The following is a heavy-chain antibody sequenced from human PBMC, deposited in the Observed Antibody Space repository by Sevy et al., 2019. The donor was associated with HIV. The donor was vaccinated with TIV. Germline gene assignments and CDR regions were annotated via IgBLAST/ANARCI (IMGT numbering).Heavy chain of an antibody. CDR1: GFTLSCCW. CDR2: INNDGSTT. CDR3: ARGGTASFDS. J-gene: IGHJ4*02. D-gene: IGHD1-1*01. Sequence: GGSLRLSCAASGFTLSCCWMHWVRQAPGKGLVWVSRINNDGSTTTYADSVRGRFTISRDNAKNTLYLEMNRLRAEDTAVYYWARGGTASFDSWGQGTLVTVSS. V-gene: IGHV3-74*03.